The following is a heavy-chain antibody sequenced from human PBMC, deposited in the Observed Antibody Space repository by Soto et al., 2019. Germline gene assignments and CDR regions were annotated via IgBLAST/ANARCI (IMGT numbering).Heavy chain of an antibody. J-gene: IGHJ4*02. V-gene: IGHV3-30*18. CDR3: AKGDVRGSIPSYFDY. CDR2: ISNDGSNE. D-gene: IGHD3-10*02. CDR1: GFTFRWFG. Sequence: PGGSLRLSCAGSGFTFRWFGMNWVRQAPGKGLEWVARISNDGSNEYYVDSVKGRFTISRDNSKNTMYMQMDSLRAEDTAVYYCAKGDVRGSIPSYFDYWGRGTLVTFSS.